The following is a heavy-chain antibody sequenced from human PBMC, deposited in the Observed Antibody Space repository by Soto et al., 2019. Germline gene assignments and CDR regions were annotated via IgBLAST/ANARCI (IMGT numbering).Heavy chain of an antibody. D-gene: IGHD3-16*01. V-gene: IGHV3-23*01. J-gene: IGHJ5*01. Sequence: EVQLLESGGGLVQPGGSLRLSCAASGFTFNTFEMSWVRQAPGRGLEWVSFISTDSSRAYYADAVKGRFTISRDNSKHALYLQMNGLPAEDTAVYACVKGGWLDFWGQGTLVTVSS. CDR3: VKGGWLDF. CDR2: ISTDSSRA. CDR1: GFTFNTFE.